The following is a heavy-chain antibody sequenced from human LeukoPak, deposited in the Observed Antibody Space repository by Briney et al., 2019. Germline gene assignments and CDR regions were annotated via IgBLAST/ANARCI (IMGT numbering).Heavy chain of an antibody. CDR1: GYTFTSYY. D-gene: IGHD3-22*01. V-gene: IGHV1-2*02. CDR3: ARGPYDSTEIDYYYYYMDV. Sequence: ASVKVSCKASGYTFTSYYMHWVRQAPGQGLEWMGWINPNSGGTNYAQKFQGRVTMTRDTSISTAYMELSRLRSDDTAVYYCARGPYDSTEIDYYYYYMDVWGKGTTVTVSS. J-gene: IGHJ6*03. CDR2: INPNSGGT.